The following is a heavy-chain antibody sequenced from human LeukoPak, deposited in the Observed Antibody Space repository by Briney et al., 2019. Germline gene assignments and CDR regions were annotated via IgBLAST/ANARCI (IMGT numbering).Heavy chain of an antibody. Sequence: ASVKVSCKASGYTFTSYYMHWVRQAPGQGPEWMGIINPSGGSTSYAQKFQGRVTMTRDTSTSTVYMELSSLRSEDTAVYYCARGPPYDILTGYYNLWGGHFDYWGQGTLVTVSS. D-gene: IGHD3-9*01. CDR1: GYTFTSYY. CDR3: ARGPPYDILTGYYNLWGGHFDY. CDR2: INPSGGST. J-gene: IGHJ4*02. V-gene: IGHV1-46*01.